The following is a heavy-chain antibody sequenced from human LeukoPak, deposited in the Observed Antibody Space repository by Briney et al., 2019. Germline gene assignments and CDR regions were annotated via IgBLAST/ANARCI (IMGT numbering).Heavy chain of an antibody. CDR2: ISGSGGST. CDR1: GFTFSSYA. CDR3: AKGEQQLVRVYFDY. D-gene: IGHD6-13*01. J-gene: IGHJ4*02. V-gene: IGHV3-23*01. Sequence: GGSLRLSCAASGFTFSSYAMSWVRQAPGKGLEWVSAISGSGGSTYYADSVKGRFTISRDNSKNTLYLQMNSLRAEATAVYYCAKGEQQLVRVYFDYWGQGTLVTVSS.